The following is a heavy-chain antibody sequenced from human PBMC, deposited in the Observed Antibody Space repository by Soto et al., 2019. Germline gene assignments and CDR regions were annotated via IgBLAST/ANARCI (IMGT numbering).Heavy chain of an antibody. CDR1: GGSISSSSY. V-gene: IGHV4-39*01. Sequence: QLQLQESGPGLVKPSETLSLTCTVSGGSISSSSYWGWIRQPPGKGLEWIGSIYSTGNTYYNPSLKSRVRISADKSKNQFSLKLTSVTAADTAGYYCRRSSRYSTDVWGQGTTVTVSS. J-gene: IGHJ6*02. CDR2: IYSTGNT. CDR3: RRSSRYSTDV. D-gene: IGHD6-13*01.